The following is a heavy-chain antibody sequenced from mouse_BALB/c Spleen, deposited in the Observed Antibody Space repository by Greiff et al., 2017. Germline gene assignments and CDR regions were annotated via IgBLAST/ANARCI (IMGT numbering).Heavy chain of an antibody. J-gene: IGHJ4*01. D-gene: IGHD3-2*01. CDR1: GFTFSSYT. CDR3: TNRQRGLRGAMDY. CDR2: ISSGGSYT. Sequence: EVQVVESGGGLVKPGGSLKLSCAASGFTFSSYTMSWVRQTPEKRLEWVATISSGGSYTYYPDSVKGRFTISRDNAKNTLYLQMSRLTSEDTAMYYCTNRQRGLRGAMDYWGQGTSVTVSS. V-gene: IGHV5-6-4*01.